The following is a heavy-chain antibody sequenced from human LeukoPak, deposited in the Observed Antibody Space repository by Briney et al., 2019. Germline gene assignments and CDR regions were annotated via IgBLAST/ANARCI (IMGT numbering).Heavy chain of an antibody. J-gene: IGHJ4*02. Sequence: ASVKVSCKASGYTFTRYYMHWVRQAPGQGLEWMGIINTSGGSTSYAQKFQGRVTMTRDTSTSTVYMELSSPRSEDTAVYYGASADGGDDYWGQGTLVTVSS. CDR2: INTSGGST. D-gene: IGHD2-21*01. CDR1: GYTFTRYY. CDR3: ASADGGDDY. V-gene: IGHV1-46*01.